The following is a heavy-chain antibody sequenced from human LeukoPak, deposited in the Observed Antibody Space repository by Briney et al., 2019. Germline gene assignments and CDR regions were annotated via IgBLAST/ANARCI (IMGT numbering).Heavy chain of an antibody. CDR3: ARGYCSGGSCYSVENWFDP. D-gene: IGHD2-15*01. J-gene: IGHJ5*02. V-gene: IGHV1-2*06. CDR2: INPNSGGT. CDR1: GYTFTSYG. Sequence: RGASVKVSCKASGYTFTSYGISWVRQAPGQGLEWMGRINPNSGGTNYAQKFQGRVTMTRDTSISTAYMELSRLRSDDTAVYYCARGYCSGGSCYSVENWFDPWGQGTLVTVSS.